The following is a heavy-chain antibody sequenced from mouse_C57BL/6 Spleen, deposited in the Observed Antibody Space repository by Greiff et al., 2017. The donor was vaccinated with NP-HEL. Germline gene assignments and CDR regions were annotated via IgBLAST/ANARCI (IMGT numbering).Heavy chain of an antibody. CDR2: ISDGGSYT. D-gene: IGHD1-2*01. Sequence: EVQLVESGGGLVKPGGSLKLSCAASGFTFSSYAMSWVRQTPEKRLEWVATISDGGSYTYYPDNVKGRFTISRDNAKNNLYLQMSHLKSEDTAMYYCAKTARDAMDDWGQGTSVTVSS. V-gene: IGHV5-4*01. J-gene: IGHJ4*01. CDR3: AKTARDAMDD. CDR1: GFTFSSYA.